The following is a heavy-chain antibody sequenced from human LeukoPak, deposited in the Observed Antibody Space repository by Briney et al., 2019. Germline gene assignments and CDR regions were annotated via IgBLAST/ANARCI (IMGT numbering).Heavy chain of an antibody. CDR2: IYTSVST. D-gene: IGHD4/OR15-4a*01. J-gene: IGHJ4*02. CDR1: GGSISSGSYY. V-gene: IGHV4-61*02. Sequence: SQTLSLTCTVSGGSISSGSYYWSWIRQPAAKGLEWIGRIYTSVSTNYNPSLKSRVTISVDTSKNQFSLKLSSVTAADTAVYYCARGHDYAGSFDYWGQGTLVTVSS. CDR3: ARGHDYAGSFDY.